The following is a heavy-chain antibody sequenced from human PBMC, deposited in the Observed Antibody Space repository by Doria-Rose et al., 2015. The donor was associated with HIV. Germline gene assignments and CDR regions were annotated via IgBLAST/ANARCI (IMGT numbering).Heavy chain of an antibody. CDR2: IFSDDEI. CDR1: GVSLSSPGMG. J-gene: IGHJ4*02. D-gene: IGHD6-13*01. V-gene: IGHV2-26*01. Sequence: QVQLVQSGPVLVKPTETLTLTCTVSGVSLSSPGMGVSWIRQPPGKALEWLANIFSDDEISYHTSLKNRLNIYRGTSNRQVVLTMTDMGPVDTATYYCARIKSSRWYHKYYFDFWGQGTLVIVSA. CDR3: ARIKSSRWYHKYYFDF.